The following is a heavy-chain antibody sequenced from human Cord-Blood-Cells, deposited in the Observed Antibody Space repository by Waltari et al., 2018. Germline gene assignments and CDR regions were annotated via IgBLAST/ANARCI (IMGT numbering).Heavy chain of an antibody. CDR2: INHSGST. V-gene: IGHV4-34*01. D-gene: IGHD2-2*02. CDR1: GGSFSGYY. CDR3: ARERRYCSSTSCYTGGYYYYYYMDV. Sequence: QVQLQQWGAGLLKPSETLSLTCAVYGGSFSGYYWSWIRQPPGKGLEWIGEINHSGSTNYNPSLKSRVTISVDTSKNQFSLKLSSVTAADTAVYYCARERRYCSSTSCYTGGYYYYYYMDVWGKGTTVTVSS. J-gene: IGHJ6*03.